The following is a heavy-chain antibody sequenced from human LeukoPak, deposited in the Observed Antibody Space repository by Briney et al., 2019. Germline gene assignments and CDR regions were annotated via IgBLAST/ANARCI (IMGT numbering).Heavy chain of an antibody. CDR2: ISSSSSHI. D-gene: IGHD3-22*01. V-gene: IGHV3-21*01. Sequence: PGGSLRLSCAASGFTFSSYSMNWVRQAPGKGLEWVSSISSSSSHIYYADSVKGRFTISRDNAKNSLYLQMNSLRAEDTAVYYCARDPNYYYDSSGYYMFDYWGQGTLVTVSS. CDR1: GFTFSSYS. J-gene: IGHJ4*02. CDR3: ARDPNYYYDSSGYYMFDY.